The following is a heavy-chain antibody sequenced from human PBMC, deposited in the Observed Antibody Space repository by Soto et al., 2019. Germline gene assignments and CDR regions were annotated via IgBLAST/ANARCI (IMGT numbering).Heavy chain of an antibody. CDR2: IYHSGST. CDR1: GGSISSGGYS. CDR3: ARGVVLLWFGELLSHFDY. Sequence: SETLSLTCAVSGGSISSGGYSWSWIRQPPGKGLEWIGYIYHSGSTYYNPSLKSRVTMSVDTSKNQFSLKLSSVTAADTAVYYCARGVVLLWFGELLSHFDYWGQGTLVTAPQ. J-gene: IGHJ4*02. V-gene: IGHV4-30-2*01. D-gene: IGHD3-10*01.